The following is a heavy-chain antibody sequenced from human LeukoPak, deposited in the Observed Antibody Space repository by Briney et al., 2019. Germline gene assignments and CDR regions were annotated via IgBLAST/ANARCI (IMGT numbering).Heavy chain of an antibody. CDR3: VRDTGGGDSVF. V-gene: IGHV3-21*01. CDR2: ISDSSSYI. D-gene: IGHD4-23*01. J-gene: IGHJ4*02. Sequence: PGGSLRLSCAASGFTFSSYSMNWVRQAPGEGLEWVSSISDSSSYIYYADSVKGRFIISRDNAENSLYLQMHSLRAEDSAVYDCVRDTGGGDSVFWGQGTLVTVSS. CDR1: GFTFSSYS.